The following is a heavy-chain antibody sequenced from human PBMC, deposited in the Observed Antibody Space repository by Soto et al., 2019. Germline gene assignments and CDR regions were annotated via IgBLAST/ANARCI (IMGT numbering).Heavy chain of an antibody. J-gene: IGHJ6*02. D-gene: IGHD3-10*02. Sequence: QVQLVESGGGVVQPGRSLRLSCEASGFTFRDYAMHWVRQAPGKGLEWVAAIPSDGSAQHYADSVKGRFSISRDNSKNTLSLQMDRLRAEDTARYYCGREPYVSYYGVDVWGQGTTVIVSS. CDR1: GFTFRDYA. V-gene: IGHV3-30-3*01. CDR2: IPSDGSAQ. CDR3: GREPYVSYYGVDV.